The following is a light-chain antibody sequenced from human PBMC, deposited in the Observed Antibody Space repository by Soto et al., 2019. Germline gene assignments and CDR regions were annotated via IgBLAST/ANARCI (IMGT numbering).Light chain of an antibody. Sequence: EVVFTHSPATLSFSPVERATLSCRASQSVSEFLAWYQQKPGQAPRLLIYDASNRATGIPARFSGSGSGTDFTPTISRLEPEDFGVYYCQQYGRSPWTFGQGTKVDIK. CDR1: QSVSEF. V-gene: IGKV3-11*01. CDR2: DAS. J-gene: IGKJ1*01. CDR3: QQYGRSPWT.